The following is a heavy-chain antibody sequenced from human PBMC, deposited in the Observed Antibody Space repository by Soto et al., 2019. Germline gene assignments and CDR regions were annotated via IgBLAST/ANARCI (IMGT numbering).Heavy chain of an antibody. V-gene: IGHV4-34*01. Sequence: SETRSFTCAAYGGSFSGYSWSGFRQPPGKGLGWFGEINHSGSTHYNPSLKSRVTISVDTSKNPFSLKLSSVTAADTAVYYCARRRGSREYSYGWGSKNWFDPRGQGTLVTVSS. J-gene: IGHJ5*02. CDR2: INHSGST. D-gene: IGHD5-18*01. CDR3: ARRRGSREYSYGWGSKNWFDP. CDR1: GGSFSGYS.